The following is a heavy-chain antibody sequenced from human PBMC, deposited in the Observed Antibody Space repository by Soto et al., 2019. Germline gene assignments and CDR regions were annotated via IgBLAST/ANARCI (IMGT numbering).Heavy chain of an antibody. CDR3: AADSIEGDAFDI. CDR2: IVVGSGNT. D-gene: IGHD3-22*01. Sequence: AMKVTCKASGFTYTSSAVQWVRQARGQRLEWIGWIVVGSGNTNYAQKFQERVTITRDMSTSTAYMELSSLRSEDTAVYYCAADSIEGDAFDIWGQGTMVTVSS. J-gene: IGHJ3*02. CDR1: GFTYTSSA. V-gene: IGHV1-58*01.